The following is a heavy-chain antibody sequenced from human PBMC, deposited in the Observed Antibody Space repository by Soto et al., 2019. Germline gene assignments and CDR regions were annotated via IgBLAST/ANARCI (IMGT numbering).Heavy chain of an antibody. J-gene: IGHJ6*02. V-gene: IGHV4-31*03. CDR1: GGAISSGGYY. Sequence: QVKLQESGPGLVKPSQTLSLTCTVSGGAISSGGYYWSWIRQHPGKGLEWIGYIYYSGNTYYNPSLKSRMTISIDTSRNQSARMLSSVTAAATAVYYCAREGMNYNDSSGYWVGNGMDVWGQGTTVTVSS. CDR3: AREGMNYNDSSGYWVGNGMDV. CDR2: IYYSGNT. D-gene: IGHD3-22*01.